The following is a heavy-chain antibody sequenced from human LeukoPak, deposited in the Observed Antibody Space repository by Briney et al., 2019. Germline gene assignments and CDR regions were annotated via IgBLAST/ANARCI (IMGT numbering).Heavy chain of an antibody. V-gene: IGHV4-4*02. D-gene: IGHD3-16*02. Sequence: SGTLSLTCAVSGGSISSSNWWSWVRQPPGKGLGWIGEIYHSGSTNYNPSLKSRVTISVDKSKNQFSLKLSSVAAADTAVYYCARGSWTRYYYYGMDVWGKGTTVTVSS. CDR1: GGSISSSNW. CDR3: ARGSWTRYYYYGMDV. J-gene: IGHJ6*04. CDR2: IYHSGST.